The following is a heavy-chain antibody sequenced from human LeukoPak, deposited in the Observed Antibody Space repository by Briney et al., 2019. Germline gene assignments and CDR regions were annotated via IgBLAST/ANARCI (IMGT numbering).Heavy chain of an antibody. CDR1: GGSISSGSYY. Sequence: SETLSLTCTVSGGSISSGSYYWSWIRQPAGKGLEWIGRIYTSGSTNYNPSLKSRVTISVDTSRNQFSLKLSSVTAADTAVYYCARDLESSDYYYYMDVWGKGTTVTVSS. J-gene: IGHJ6*03. CDR3: ARDLESSDYYYYMDV. V-gene: IGHV4-61*02. D-gene: IGHD3-3*01. CDR2: IYTSGST.